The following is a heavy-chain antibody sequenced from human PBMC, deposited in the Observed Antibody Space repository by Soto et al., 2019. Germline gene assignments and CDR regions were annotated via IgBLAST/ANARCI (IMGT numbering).Heavy chain of an antibody. CDR1: GFTFSSYA. V-gene: IGHV3-23*01. J-gene: IGHJ6*02. CDR3: AREVPTAIRAGYYYSSGMDV. CDR2: ISATGGST. D-gene: IGHD2-2*02. Sequence: GGSLRLSCAASGFTFSSYAMSWVRQAPGRGLEWVSFISATGGSTYFADSVKGRFTISRDTAKNTLYLQMNSLRAEDTAVYYCAREVPTAIRAGYYYSSGMDVWGQGTTVTVSS.